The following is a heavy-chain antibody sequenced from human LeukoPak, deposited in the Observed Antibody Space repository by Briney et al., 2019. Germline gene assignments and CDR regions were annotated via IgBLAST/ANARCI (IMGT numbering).Heavy chain of an antibody. CDR2: INPNSGGT. CDR3: ARVTVLFLEWLSDNVWFDP. J-gene: IGHJ5*02. V-gene: IGHV1-2*02. D-gene: IGHD3-3*01. CDR1: GYTFTGYY. Sequence: ASVKVSCKASGYTFTGYYMHWVRQAPGQGLEWMGWINPNSGGTNYAQKFQGRVTMTRDTSISTAYMELSRLRSDDTAVYYCARVTVLFLEWLSDNVWFDPWGQGTLVTVSS.